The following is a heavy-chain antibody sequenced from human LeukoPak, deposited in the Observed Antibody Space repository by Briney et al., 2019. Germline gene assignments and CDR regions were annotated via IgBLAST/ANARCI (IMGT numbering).Heavy chain of an antibody. CDR3: ARVTGSYMDY. CDR2: IYYSGST. J-gene: IGHJ4*02. Sequence: SETLSLTCTVSGGSISSYYWSRIRQPPGKGLEWIGNIYYSGSTNYNPSLKSRVTISVDTSKNQFSLKLSSVTAADTAVYCCARVTGSYMDYWGQGTLVTVSS. D-gene: IGHD3-10*01. CDR1: GGSISSYY. V-gene: IGHV4-59*08.